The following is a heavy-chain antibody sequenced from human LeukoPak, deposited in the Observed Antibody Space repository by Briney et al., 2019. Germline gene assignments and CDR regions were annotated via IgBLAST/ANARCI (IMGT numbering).Heavy chain of an antibody. D-gene: IGHD4/OR15-4a*01. Sequence: SGPTLLHPTHTLTLTFSFSGFSLASGGEGVAWIRQPPGKAPEWLALIYWDDDKRFRPSLQNRLTVSKDTSKNQVVLSMTKMDPLDTGTYYCAHTRHGATPTRLDFWGQGILVVVS. CDR1: GFSLASGGEG. V-gene: IGHV2-5*02. CDR2: IYWDDDK. CDR3: AHTRHGATPTRLDF. J-gene: IGHJ4*02.